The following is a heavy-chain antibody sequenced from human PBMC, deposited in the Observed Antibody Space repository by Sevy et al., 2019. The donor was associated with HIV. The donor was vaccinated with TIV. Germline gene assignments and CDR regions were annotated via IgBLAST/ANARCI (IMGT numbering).Heavy chain of an antibody. CDR2: IYYSGST. Sequence: SETLSLTCTVSGGSISSSSDYWGWIRQPPGKGLEWIGSIYYSGSTYYNPSLKSRVTISVDTSKNQFSLKLSSVTAADTAVYYCATPPTPVTIPYYDYGMDVWGQGTTVTVSS. CDR3: ATPPTPVTIPYYDYGMDV. V-gene: IGHV4-39*01. J-gene: IGHJ6*02. CDR1: GGSISSSSDY. D-gene: IGHD4-4*01.